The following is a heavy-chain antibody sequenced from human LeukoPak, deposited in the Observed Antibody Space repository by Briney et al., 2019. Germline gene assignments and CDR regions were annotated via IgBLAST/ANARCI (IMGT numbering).Heavy chain of an antibody. CDR1: GFTFSRYW. Sequence: GGSLRLSCAASGFTFSRYWMHWVRQAPGKGLVWVSRINSDGSSTSYADSVKGRFTISRDNAKNTLYLQMNSLRAEDTAVYYCARSDYYYYYMDVWGKGTTVTVSS. CDR3: ARSDYYYYYMDV. V-gene: IGHV3-74*01. CDR2: INSDGSST. J-gene: IGHJ6*03.